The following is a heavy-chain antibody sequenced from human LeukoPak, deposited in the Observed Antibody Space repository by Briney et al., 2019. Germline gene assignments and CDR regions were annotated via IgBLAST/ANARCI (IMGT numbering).Heavy chain of an antibody. Sequence: SGTLSLTCAVSGGSISSSNWWSWVRQPPGKGLEWIGEIYHSGSTNYNPSLKSRVTISVDKSKNQFSLKLSSVTAAVTAVYYCARAQIDNYDYVWGSYRPNHFDYWGQGTLVTVSS. CDR3: ARAQIDNYDYVWGSYRPNHFDY. V-gene: IGHV4-4*02. J-gene: IGHJ4*02. CDR2: IYHSGST. CDR1: GGSISSSNW. D-gene: IGHD3-16*02.